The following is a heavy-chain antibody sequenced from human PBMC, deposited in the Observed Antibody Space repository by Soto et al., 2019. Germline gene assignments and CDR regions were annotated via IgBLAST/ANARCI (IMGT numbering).Heavy chain of an antibody. CDR1: GFTFSSYA. D-gene: IGHD6-13*01. CDR3: ARDSSSWFFDY. CDR2: ISYDGSNK. V-gene: IGHV3-30-3*01. Sequence: ESGGGVVQPGRSLRLSCAASGFTFSSYAMHWVRQAPGKGLEWVAVISYDGSNKYYADSVKGRFTISRDNSKNTLYLQMNSLRAEDTAVYYCARDSSSWFFDYWGQGTLVTVSS. J-gene: IGHJ4*02.